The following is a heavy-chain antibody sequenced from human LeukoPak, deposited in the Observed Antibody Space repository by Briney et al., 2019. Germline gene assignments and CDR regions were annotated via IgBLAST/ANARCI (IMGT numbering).Heavy chain of an antibody. CDR1: GFTFSNYG. CDR3: ANGYESSGYFAY. CDR2: ISSSGSTK. V-gene: IGHV3-23*01. Sequence: GGSLRLSCAASGFTFSNYGMTWVRQAPGKGLEWVAGISSSGSTKNYADSVKGRFTISRDDSKNTVSLQMNRLSAEDTAVYYCANGYESSGYFAYWGQGTLVTVSS. J-gene: IGHJ1*01. D-gene: IGHD3-22*01.